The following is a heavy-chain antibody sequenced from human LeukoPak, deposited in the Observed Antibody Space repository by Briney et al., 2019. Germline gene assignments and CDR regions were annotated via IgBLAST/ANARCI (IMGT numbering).Heavy chain of an antibody. J-gene: IGHJ4*02. CDR3: ARVRHYFGSGTSPLAY. V-gene: IGHV3-7*01. CDR1: GFAFSTYW. CDR2: TREDGSEK. Sequence: GGSLRLSCTASGFAFSTYWMSWVRQAPGKGLEWVANTREDGSEKYYVDSVKGRFTISRDNAKNSLYLQMNSLRAEDTAVYYCARVRHYFGSGTSPLAYWGQGTLVIVSS. D-gene: IGHD3-10*01.